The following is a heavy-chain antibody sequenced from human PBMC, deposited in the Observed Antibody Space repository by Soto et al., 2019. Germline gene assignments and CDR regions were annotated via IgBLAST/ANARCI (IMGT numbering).Heavy chain of an antibody. J-gene: IGHJ4*02. D-gene: IGHD2-21*01. V-gene: IGHV3-30-3*01. CDR2: ISYDGSNK. CDR3: ARELREYGHNLIDTIVDY. CDR1: GFTFSRYA. Sequence: QVQLVESGGGVVQPGRSLRLSCAASGFTFSRYAMHWVRQAPGKGLEWVAVISYDGSNKYYADSVKGRFTISRDNSKNTLYLQMNSLRAEDTAVYYCARELREYGHNLIDTIVDYWGQGTLVTVSS.